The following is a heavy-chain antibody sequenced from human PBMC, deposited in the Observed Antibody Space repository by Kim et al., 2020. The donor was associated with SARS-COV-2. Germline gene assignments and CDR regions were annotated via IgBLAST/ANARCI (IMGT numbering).Heavy chain of an antibody. CDR2: IKSDGTAT. D-gene: IGHD3-22*01. CDR3: VRGVYFYDSNAFGP. J-gene: IGHJ5*02. V-gene: IGHV3-74*01. Sequence: GGSLRLSCAASGFTFSSYWMHWVRQVPGKGLIWVSRIKSDGTATVYADSVKGRFTVSRDNARNTLYLQMKSLRAEDTALYYCVRGVYFYDSNAFGPWGQGTQVTVSP. CDR1: GFTFSSYW.